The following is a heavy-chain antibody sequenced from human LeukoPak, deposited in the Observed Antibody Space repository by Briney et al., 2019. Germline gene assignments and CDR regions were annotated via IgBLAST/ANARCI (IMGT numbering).Heavy chain of an antibody. D-gene: IGHD3-3*01. CDR3: ARHPRADFWSGYGIYGMDV. CDR1: GGSISSYY. V-gene: IGHV4-59*08. J-gene: IGHJ6*02. Sequence: PSETLSLTCTVSGGSISSYYWSWIRQPPGKGLEWIGYIYYSGSTNYNPSLKSRVTISVDTSKNQFSLKLSSVTAADTAVYYCARHPRADFWSGYGIYGMDVWGQGTTVTVSS. CDR2: IYYSGST.